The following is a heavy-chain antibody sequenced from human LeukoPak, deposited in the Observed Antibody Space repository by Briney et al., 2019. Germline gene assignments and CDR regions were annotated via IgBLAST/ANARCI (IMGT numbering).Heavy chain of an antibody. Sequence: GGSLRLSCAASGFTFSSYAMHWVRQAPGKGLEWVAVISYDGSNKYYADCVKGRFTISRDNSKNTLYLQMNSLRAEDTAVYYCARERGQAAENWFDPWGQGTLVTVSS. CDR1: GFTFSSYA. V-gene: IGHV3-30-3*01. J-gene: IGHJ5*02. CDR2: ISYDGSNK. CDR3: ARERGQAAENWFDP. D-gene: IGHD6-25*01.